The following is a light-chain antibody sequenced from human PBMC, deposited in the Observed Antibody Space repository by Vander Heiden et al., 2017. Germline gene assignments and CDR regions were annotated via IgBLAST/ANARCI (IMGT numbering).Light chain of an antibody. V-gene: IGKV1-39*01. CDR3: QQSYSTPHT. CDR1: QSISRY. J-gene: IGKJ2*01. CDR2: AAS. Sequence: DIQITQSPSSLSTTIGDRVTITCRASQSISRYLNWYQHKPGKAPKLLMYAASRLESEVPSRFSGSGSGTDFTLTISSLQPEDFATYYFQQSYSTPHTFGQGTRLEIK.